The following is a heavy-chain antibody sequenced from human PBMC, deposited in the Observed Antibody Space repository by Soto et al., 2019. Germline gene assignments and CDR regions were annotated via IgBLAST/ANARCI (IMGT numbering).Heavy chain of an antibody. CDR3: AHRPTSTDDFYFDY. CDR1: GFSLTTSGVA. CDR2: FYWNDDK. Sequence: QITLTESGPTLVTPTQTLTLTYSFSGFSLTTSGVAVGWFRQPPGKAPEWLALFYWNDDKRYSPYLRSRLTVTGDSSKNQVVLTLANVDPVDSGTYYCAHRPTSTDDFYFDYWGQGTLVTVSS. J-gene: IGHJ4*02. D-gene: IGHD2-21*02. V-gene: IGHV2-5*01.